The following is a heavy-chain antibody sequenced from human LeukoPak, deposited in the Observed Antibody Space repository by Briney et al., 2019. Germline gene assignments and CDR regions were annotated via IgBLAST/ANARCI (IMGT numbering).Heavy chain of an antibody. V-gene: IGHV3-15*01. D-gene: IGHD6-25*01. CDR3: TTGAQRTASPGH. Sequence: GGSRRLSCAASGFTSSNAWMDWVGQAPAKGREGGGRIKSKTDGETADYAAPVRGTFPISRDDSKNTLYLQMNSLKTADTAVYYCTTGAQRTASPGHWGQGTLVTVSS. CDR2: IKSKTDGETA. J-gene: IGHJ4*02. CDR1: GFTSSNAW.